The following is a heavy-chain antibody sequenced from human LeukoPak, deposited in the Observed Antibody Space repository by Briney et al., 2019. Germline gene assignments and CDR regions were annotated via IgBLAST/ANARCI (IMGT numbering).Heavy chain of an antibody. CDR1: GFTFSSYA. CDR3: AKKRDYGDYVSYFDY. Sequence: GGSLRLSCAASGFTFSSYAMHWVRQAPGKGLEWVAVISCDGSNKYYADSVKGRFTISRDNSKNTLYLQMNSLRAEDTAVYYCAKKRDYGDYVSYFDYWGQGTLVTVSS. J-gene: IGHJ4*02. D-gene: IGHD4-17*01. CDR2: ISCDGSNK. V-gene: IGHV3-30*04.